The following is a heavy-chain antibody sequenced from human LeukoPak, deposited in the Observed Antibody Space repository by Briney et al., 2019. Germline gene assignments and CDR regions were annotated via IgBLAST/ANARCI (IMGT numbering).Heavy chain of an antibody. D-gene: IGHD6-6*01. CDR1: GYTFTGYY. CDR2: INPNSGGT. J-gene: IGHJ4*02. Sequence: ASVKVSCXASGYTFTGYYMHWARQAPGQGLEWMGRINPNSGGTNYAQKFQGRVTMTRDTSISTAYMELSRLRSDDTAVYYCARPYSSSDPFDYWGQGTLVTVSS. CDR3: ARPYSSSDPFDY. V-gene: IGHV1-2*06.